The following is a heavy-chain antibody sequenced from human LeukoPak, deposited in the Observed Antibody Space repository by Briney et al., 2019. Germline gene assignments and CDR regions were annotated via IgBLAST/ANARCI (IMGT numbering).Heavy chain of an antibody. CDR1: GGSISSSSYY. CDR3: ARFPGPGDASDI. J-gene: IGHJ3*02. V-gene: IGHV4-39*01. D-gene: IGHD7-27*01. CDR2: IYYSGST. Sequence: SETLSLTCSVSGGSISSSSYYWGWIRQPPGKGLECIGSIYYSGSTYYNPSLESRVTTSVDTSKNQFSLKLSSVTAADTAVYYCARFPGPGDASDIWGQGTMVTVSS.